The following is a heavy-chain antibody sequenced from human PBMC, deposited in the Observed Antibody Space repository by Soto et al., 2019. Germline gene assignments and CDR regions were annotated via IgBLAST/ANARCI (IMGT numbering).Heavy chain of an antibody. CDR3: AKARDVLMVYASSIFDY. V-gene: IGHV3-23*04. CDR1: GFTFSSYE. CDR2: ISSSGGST. Sequence: EVQLVESGGGLVQPGGSLRLSCAASGFTFSSYEMNWVRQAPGKGLEWVSYISSSGGSTYYADSVKGRFTISRDNSKNTLYLQMNSLRAEDTAVYYCAKARDVLMVYASSIFDYWGQGTLVTVSS. J-gene: IGHJ4*02. D-gene: IGHD2-8*01.